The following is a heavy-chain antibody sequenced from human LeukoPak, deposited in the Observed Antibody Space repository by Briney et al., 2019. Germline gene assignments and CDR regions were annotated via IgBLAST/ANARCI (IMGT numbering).Heavy chain of an antibody. J-gene: IGHJ4*02. CDR1: GFSFSTYD. D-gene: IGHD3-22*01. CDR2: ITSTSNHI. CDR3: ARVEDTSACPFFDY. V-gene: IGHV3-21*01. Sequence: GGSLRLSCVASGFSFSTYDMNWVRQAPGKGLEWVSAITSTSNHINYADSVKGRFTISRDSANNSLYLQMNSLRAEDTAVYYWARVEDTSACPFFDYWGQGTLVTVSS.